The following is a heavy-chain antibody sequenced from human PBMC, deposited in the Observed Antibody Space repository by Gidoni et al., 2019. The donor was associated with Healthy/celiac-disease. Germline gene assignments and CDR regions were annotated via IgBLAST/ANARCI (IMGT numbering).Heavy chain of an antibody. J-gene: IGHJ4*02. CDR1: GFTVSSNY. CDR2: IYSGGST. D-gene: IGHD3-9*01. CDR3: AREDYDILTGYYFDY. Sequence: EVQLVESVGGLVQPGGSLRLSCAASGFTVSSNYMSWVRPAPGKGLEWVSVIYSGGSTYYADSVKGRFTISRDNSKNTLYLQMNSLRAEDTAVYYCAREDYDILTGYYFDYWGQGTLVTVSS. V-gene: IGHV3-66*01.